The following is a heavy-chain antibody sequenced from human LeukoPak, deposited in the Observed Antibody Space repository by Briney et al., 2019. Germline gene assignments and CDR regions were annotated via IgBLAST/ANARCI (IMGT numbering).Heavy chain of an antibody. J-gene: IGHJ4*02. Sequence: SGPTLVNPTQTLTPTCTFSGFSLSTSGVGVGWFRQPPGKALDWLALLFWDDDKRFSPSLKSRLTITKDTSKNQVFLTMTNMDPVDTATYYCTHSFRARDCSGGNCYSFDYWGQGTLVTVSS. CDR1: GFSLSTSGVG. V-gene: IGHV2-5*02. CDR2: LFWDDDK. D-gene: IGHD2-15*01. CDR3: THSFRARDCSGGNCYSFDY.